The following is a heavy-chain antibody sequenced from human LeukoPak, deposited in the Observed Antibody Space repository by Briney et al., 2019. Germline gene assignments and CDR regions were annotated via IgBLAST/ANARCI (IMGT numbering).Heavy chain of an antibody. Sequence: SGGSLRLSCAASGFTFSDYQMSWIRQAPGKGLQWISYITHSGRSMYYTDSVKGRLTISRDNAKNALFLQMDSLRAEDTAVYYCARERSGSYFTFEFWGQGTVVTVSS. J-gene: IGHJ3*01. CDR2: ITHSGRSM. V-gene: IGHV3-11*01. D-gene: IGHD1-26*01. CDR3: ARERSGSYFTFEF. CDR1: GFTFSDYQ.